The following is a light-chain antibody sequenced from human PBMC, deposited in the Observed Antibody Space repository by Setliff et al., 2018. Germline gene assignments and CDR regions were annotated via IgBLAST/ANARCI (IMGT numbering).Light chain of an antibody. CDR2: GNN. CDR1: SSDMGAGFT. V-gene: IGLV1-40*01. Sequence: QSVLTQPPSVSGTPGQTVTISCTGSSSDMGAGFTVHWYQQFPGTAPKLLIFGNNNRPSGVPDRFSGSKSGTSASLAITGLQADDEADYYCQSYGGSVSGYVFGTGTKV. CDR3: QSYGGSVSGYV. J-gene: IGLJ1*01.